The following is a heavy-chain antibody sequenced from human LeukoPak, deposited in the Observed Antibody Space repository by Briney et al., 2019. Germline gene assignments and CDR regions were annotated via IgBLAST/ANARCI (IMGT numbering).Heavy chain of an antibody. CDR1: GYTFTSYD. D-gene: IGHD3-22*01. Sequence: ASVKVSCKASGYTFTSYDINWVRQATGQGLEWMGWMNPNSGNTGYAQKFQGRGTMTRNTSISTAYMELSSLRSEDTAVYYCARLLSYYDSSGYYYYYYGMDVWGQGTTVTVSS. CDR3: ARLLSYYDSSGYYYYYYGMDV. J-gene: IGHJ6*02. V-gene: IGHV1-8*01. CDR2: MNPNSGNT.